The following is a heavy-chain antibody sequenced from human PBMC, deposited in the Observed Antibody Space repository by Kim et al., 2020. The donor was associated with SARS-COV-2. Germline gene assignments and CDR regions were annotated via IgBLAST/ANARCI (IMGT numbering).Heavy chain of an antibody. J-gene: IGHJ5*02. CDR3: ASRKTLRDFDWLFDPGWLDP. CDR1: GGSISSSSYY. V-gene: IGHV4-39*01. D-gene: IGHD3-9*01. Sequence: SETLSLTCTVSGGSISSSSYYWGWIRQPPGKGLEWIGSIYYSGSTYYNPSLKSRVTISVDTSKNQFSLKLSSVTAADTAVYYCASRKTLRDFDWLFDPGWLDPWGQGTLVTVS. CDR2: IYYSGST.